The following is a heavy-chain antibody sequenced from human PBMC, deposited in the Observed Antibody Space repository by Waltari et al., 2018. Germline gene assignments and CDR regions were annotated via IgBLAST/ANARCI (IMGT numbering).Heavy chain of an antibody. CDR2: IYGVDST. J-gene: IGHJ3*02. V-gene: IGHV3-53*01. CDR1: GFSVSNSY. D-gene: IGHD3-16*01. CDR3: ATFSNWVHDTFDI. Sequence: EVQLVESGGGLIQPGGSLRLSCAASGFSVSNSYVSWVRHAPGKGLEWISFIYGVDSTLYVDSVKGRFTVSRDNSKNTVHLQMNSVRVDDTAVYYCATFSNWVHDTFDIWGQGTLVSVSS.